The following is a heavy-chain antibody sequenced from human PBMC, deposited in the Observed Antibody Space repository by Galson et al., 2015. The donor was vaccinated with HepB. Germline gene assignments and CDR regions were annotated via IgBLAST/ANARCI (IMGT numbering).Heavy chain of an antibody. Sequence: SLRLSCAASGFTFSSYSMNWVRQAPGKGLEWVSSISSSSSYIYYADSVKGRFTISRDNAKNSLYLQMNSLRAEDTAVYYCARAGGGSYYLDYWGQGTLVTVSS. CDR1: GFTFSSYS. D-gene: IGHD1-26*01. CDR2: ISSSSSYI. V-gene: IGHV3-21*01. J-gene: IGHJ4*02. CDR3: ARAGGGSYYLDY.